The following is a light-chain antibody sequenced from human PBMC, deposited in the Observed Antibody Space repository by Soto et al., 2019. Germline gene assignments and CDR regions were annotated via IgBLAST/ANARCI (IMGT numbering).Light chain of an antibody. J-gene: IGLJ1*01. V-gene: IGLV2-18*02. Sequence: QSALTQPPSVSGSPGQSVTISCTGTSSDVGSYNRVSWYQQPPGTAPKVMIYDVSNRPSGVPDRFSGSKSGNTASLTISGLQAEDESDYYCSSYTSSSTYVFGTGTTFTVL. CDR2: DVS. CDR1: SSDVGSYNR. CDR3: SSYTSSSTYV.